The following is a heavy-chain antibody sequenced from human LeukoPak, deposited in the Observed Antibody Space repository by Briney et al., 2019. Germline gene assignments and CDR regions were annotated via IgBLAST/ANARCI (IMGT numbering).Heavy chain of an antibody. D-gene: IGHD3-22*01. CDR1: GFTFSSYW. V-gene: IGHV3-74*01. CDR3: ARDRDYDSSGYWVRPFDI. Sequence: GGSLRLSCTASGFTFSSYWMHWVRQAPGKGLVWVSRINSDGSSTSYADSVKGRFTISRDNAKNTLYLQMNSLRAEDTAVYYCARDRDYDSSGYWVRPFDIWGQGTMVTVSS. J-gene: IGHJ3*02. CDR2: INSDGSST.